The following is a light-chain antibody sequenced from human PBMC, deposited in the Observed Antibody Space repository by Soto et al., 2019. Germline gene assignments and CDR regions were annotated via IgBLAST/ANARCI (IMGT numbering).Light chain of an antibody. Sequence: EVVLTQSPGTLSLSPGERATLSCRASQSVSSTFLAWYQRKPGQAPRLLIYGASSRATGIPDRFSGSGSGTDFTLTISRLEPEDFAVYYCQQYGTSPRTFGQGTKVDIX. V-gene: IGKV3-20*01. CDR3: QQYGTSPRT. CDR1: QSVSSTF. CDR2: GAS. J-gene: IGKJ1*01.